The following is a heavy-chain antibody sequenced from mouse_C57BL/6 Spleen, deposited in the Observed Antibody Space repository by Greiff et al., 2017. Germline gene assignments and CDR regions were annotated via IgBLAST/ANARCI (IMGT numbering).Heavy chain of an antibody. D-gene: IGHD4-1*01. CDR3: ARHLTKAFAY. CDR1: GFTFSSYG. J-gene: IGHJ3*01. V-gene: IGHV5-6*01. CDR2: ISSGGSYT. Sequence: EVQLQESGADLVKPGASVKLSCAASGFTFSSYGMSWVRQTPDQRLEWVGTISSGGSYTYYPDSVKGRVTISGDNAKNTPYLQMSSLKSEDTAVYYCARHLTKAFAYWGQGTLVTVSA.